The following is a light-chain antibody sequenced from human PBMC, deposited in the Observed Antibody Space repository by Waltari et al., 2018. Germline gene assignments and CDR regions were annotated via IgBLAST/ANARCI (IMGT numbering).Light chain of an antibody. Sequence: QSVLTQPPSVSAAPGQKVTIPCPGTSSNLRNNYAAWYQQFPGTAPKPLIYDNNKRPSGIPDRFSGSKSGTSATLGITGLQTGDEADYYCGTWDSSLRGGVFGGGTKLTVL. CDR1: SSNLRNNY. J-gene: IGLJ2*01. V-gene: IGLV1-51*01. CDR2: DNN. CDR3: GTWDSSLRGGV.